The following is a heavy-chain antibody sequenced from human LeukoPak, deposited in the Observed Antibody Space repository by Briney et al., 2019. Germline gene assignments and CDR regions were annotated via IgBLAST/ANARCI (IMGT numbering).Heavy chain of an antibody. V-gene: IGHV4-39*07. CDR3: GRKGVAKTYYSYNMDL. CDR1: GDSVTNTRYY. D-gene: IGHD5-12*01. CDR2: IYHSGST. J-gene: IGHJ6*03. Sequence: PSETLSLTCTVSGDSVTNTRYYWGWIRQPPGKGLEWIGSIYHSGSTHYNPSLKSRVTISVDTSKNQFSLKLSSVTAADTAVYYCGRKGVAKTYYSYNMDLGGKGTTVTVPS.